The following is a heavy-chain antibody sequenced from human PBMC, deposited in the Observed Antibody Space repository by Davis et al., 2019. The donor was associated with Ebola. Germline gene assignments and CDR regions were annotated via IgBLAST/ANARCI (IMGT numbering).Heavy chain of an antibody. CDR3: ARLYSGYDFGYYYYYGMDV. CDR1: GYTFTSYA. CDR2: INAGNGNT. J-gene: IGHJ6*02. V-gene: IGHV1-3*01. D-gene: IGHD5-12*01. Sequence: ASVKVSCKASGYTFTSYAMHWVRQAPGQRLEWMGWINAGNGNTKYSQKFQGRVTITRDTSASTAYMELSSLRSEDTAVYYCARLYSGYDFGYYYYYGMDVWGQGTTVTVSS.